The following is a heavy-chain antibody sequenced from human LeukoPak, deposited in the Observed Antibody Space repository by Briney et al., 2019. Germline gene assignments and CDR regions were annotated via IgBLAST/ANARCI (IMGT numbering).Heavy chain of an antibody. CDR3: AKDLPDYYYDSSAYYYSPFDY. Sequence: PGGSLRLSCVASGFTFSSYAMSWVRQAPGKGLEWVSYVSGSGGSTYYADSVKGRFTISRDKSKNTLYLQMKSLRAEDTAVYYCAKDLPDYYYDSSAYYYSPFDYWGQGTLVTVSS. V-gene: IGHV3-23*01. D-gene: IGHD3-22*01. J-gene: IGHJ4*02. CDR1: GFTFSSYA. CDR2: VSGSGGST.